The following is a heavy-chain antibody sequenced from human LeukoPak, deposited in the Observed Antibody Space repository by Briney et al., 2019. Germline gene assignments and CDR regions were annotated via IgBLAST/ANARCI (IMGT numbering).Heavy chain of an antibody. J-gene: IGHJ5*02. CDR3: ARDSAAYYDILTGYGDKGWFDP. V-gene: IGHV3-7*03. Sequence: PGGSLRLSCSASGFSFSNYWMSWVRQAPGKGLEWVANIKEDGVEKHYVDSVRGRFTISRDNAKNSLYLQMNSLRAEDTAVYYCARDSAAYYDILTGYGDKGWFDPWGQGTLVTVSS. CDR1: GFSFSNYW. D-gene: IGHD3-9*01. CDR2: IKEDGVEK.